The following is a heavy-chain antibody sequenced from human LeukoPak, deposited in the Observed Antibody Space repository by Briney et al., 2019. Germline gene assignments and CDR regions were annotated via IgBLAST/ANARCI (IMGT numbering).Heavy chain of an antibody. CDR1: EFIFSSYE. Sequence: PGGSLRLSCAASEFIFSSYEMNRVRQAPGKGLEWVSYINSDGKTVYYADSVKGRFTVSRDNAKKSLYLQMNSLRAEDTAVYYCARDARPVDAIPTFDYWGQGTLVAVSS. CDR3: ARDARPVDAIPTFDY. CDR2: INSDGKTV. D-gene: IGHD2-8*01. V-gene: IGHV3-48*03. J-gene: IGHJ4*02.